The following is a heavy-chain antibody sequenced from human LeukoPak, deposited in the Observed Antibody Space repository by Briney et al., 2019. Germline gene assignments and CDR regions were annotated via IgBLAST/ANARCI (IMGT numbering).Heavy chain of an antibody. J-gene: IGHJ3*02. CDR2: INPNSGGT. V-gene: IGHV1-2*02. CDR3: AREGPGIAAAGTLDAFDI. Sequence: GASVKVSCKASGYTFTGYYMHWVRQAPGQGLEWMGWINPNSGGTNYAQKFQGRVTMTRDTSISTAYMELSRLRSDDTAVYYCAREGPGIAAAGTLDAFDIWGQGTMVTVSS. CDR1: GYTFTGYY. D-gene: IGHD6-13*01.